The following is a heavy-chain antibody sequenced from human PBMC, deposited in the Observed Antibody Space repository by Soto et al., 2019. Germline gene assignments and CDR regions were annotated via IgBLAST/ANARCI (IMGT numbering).Heavy chain of an antibody. CDR2: IYYSGST. CDR3: ARGSYTIFGVVMDV. D-gene: IGHD3-3*01. J-gene: IGHJ6*02. Sequence: QVQLQESGPGLVKPSQTLSLTCTVSGGSISSGDYYWSWIRQPPGKGLEWIGYIYYSGSTYYNPHPKIRVTISVDTSKNQFSLKLSSVTAADTAVYYCARGSYTIFGVVMDVWGQGTTVTVSS. V-gene: IGHV4-30-4*01. CDR1: GGSISSGDYY.